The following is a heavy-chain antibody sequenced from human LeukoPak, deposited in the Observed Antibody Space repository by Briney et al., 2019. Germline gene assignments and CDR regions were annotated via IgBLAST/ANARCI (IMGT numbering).Heavy chain of an antibody. J-gene: IGHJ4*02. D-gene: IGHD5-12*01. Sequence: ASVKVSCKASRGTFSNYAISWVRQAPGQGLEWMGIINPSGGSTSYAQKFQGRVTMTRDMSTSTVYMELSSLRSEDTAVYYCARGSGYSGYRASFDYWGQGTLVTVSS. CDR3: ARGSGYSGYRASFDY. CDR2: INPSGGST. V-gene: IGHV1-46*01. CDR1: RGTFSNYA.